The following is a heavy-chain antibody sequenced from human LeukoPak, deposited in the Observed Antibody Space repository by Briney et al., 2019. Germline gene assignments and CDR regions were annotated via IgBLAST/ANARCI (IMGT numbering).Heavy chain of an antibody. CDR2: INWNGGST. J-gene: IGHJ4*02. D-gene: IGHD3-10*01. Sequence: GGSLRLSCAASGFTFDDYGMTWVRQAPGKGLEWVSGINWNGGSTGYADSVKGRFTISRDNAENSLSLQMNSLRAEDTALYHCARVMGYYGSGNYYPLDYWGQGTLVTVSS. CDR3: ARVMGYYGSGNYYPLDY. V-gene: IGHV3-20*01. CDR1: GFTFDDYG.